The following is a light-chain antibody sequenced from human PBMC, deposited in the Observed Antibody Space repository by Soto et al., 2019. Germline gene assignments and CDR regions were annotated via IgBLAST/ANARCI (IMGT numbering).Light chain of an antibody. J-gene: IGLJ1*01. V-gene: IGLV2-14*03. CDR3: SSFTGSNYV. CDR1: ISDVGGYNF. CDR2: DVS. Sequence: QSALTQPASVSGSPGQSITISCTGTISDVGGYNFVSWYQQYPGKAPKLMICDVSNRPSGVSNRFSGSKSGNTASLTISGLQAEDEADYYCSSFTGSNYVFGTGTKLTVI.